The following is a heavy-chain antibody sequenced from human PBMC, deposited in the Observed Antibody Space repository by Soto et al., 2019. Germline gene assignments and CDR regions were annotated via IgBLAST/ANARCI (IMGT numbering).Heavy chain of an antibody. D-gene: IGHD6-19*01. J-gene: IGHJ4*02. V-gene: IGHV1-18*01. CDR3: ARETLDGYSSGWYEGFLDY. CDR1: GYTFTSYG. Sequence: ASVKVSCKASGYTFTSYGISWVRQAPGQGLEWMGWISAYNGNTNYAQKLQGRVTMTTDTSTSTAYMELRSLRSDDTAVYYCARETLDGYSSGWYEGFLDYWGQGTLVTVSS. CDR2: ISAYNGNT.